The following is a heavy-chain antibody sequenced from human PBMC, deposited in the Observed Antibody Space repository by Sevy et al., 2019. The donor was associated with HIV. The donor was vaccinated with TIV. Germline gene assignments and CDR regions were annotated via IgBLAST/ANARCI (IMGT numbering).Heavy chain of an antibody. V-gene: IGHV1-2*02. D-gene: IGHD3-22*01. CDR2: INPNSGGT. J-gene: IGHJ3*02. CDR3: ARESRVSYYDSSGYLSDAFDI. CDR1: GYTFTGYY. Sequence: ASVKVSCKASGYTFTGYYMHWVRQAPGQGLEWMGWINPNSGGTNYAQKFQGRVTMTRDTSISTAYMALSRLRSDDTAVYYCARESRVSYYDSSGYLSDAFDIWGQGTMVTVSS.